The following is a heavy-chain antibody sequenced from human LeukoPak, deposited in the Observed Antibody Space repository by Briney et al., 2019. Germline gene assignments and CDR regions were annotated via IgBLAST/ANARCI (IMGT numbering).Heavy chain of an antibody. V-gene: IGHV3-7*04. CDR1: GFTFSSYW. Sequence: GGSLRLSCAASGFTFSSYWMSWVRQAPGKGLEWVANIKKDGSEKNYVDSAKGRFTISRDNAKNSLYLQMNSLRAEDTAVYYCARDVVVAPLYWGRGTLVTVSS. J-gene: IGHJ4*02. CDR2: IKKDGSEK. CDR3: ARDVVVAPLY. D-gene: IGHD2-2*01.